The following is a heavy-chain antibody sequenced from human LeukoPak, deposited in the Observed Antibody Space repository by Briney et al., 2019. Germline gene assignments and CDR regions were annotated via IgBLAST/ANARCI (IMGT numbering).Heavy chain of an antibody. V-gene: IGHV2-5*02. D-gene: IGHD6-19*01. Sequence: SGPTLVKPTQTLTLTCTFSGFSLSTSGVGVGWIRQPPGKALEWLALIYWDDDKRYSPSLKSRLTITKDTSKNRVVLTTTNMDPVDTATYYCAHTTPRIAVALGGYFDYWGQGTLVTVSS. CDR3: AHTTPRIAVALGGYFDY. J-gene: IGHJ4*02. CDR2: IYWDDDK. CDR1: GFSLSTSGVG.